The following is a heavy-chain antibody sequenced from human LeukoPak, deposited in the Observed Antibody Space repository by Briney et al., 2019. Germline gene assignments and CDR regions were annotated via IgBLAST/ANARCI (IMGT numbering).Heavy chain of an antibody. CDR3: ARGTAAIMGYYYYYMDV. Sequence: SVKVSCKASGGTFSSYAISWVRQAPGQGLEWMGGIIPIFGTANYAQKFQGRVMITTDESTSTAYMELSSLRSEDTAVYYCARGTAAIMGYYYYYMDVWGKGTTVTVSS. D-gene: IGHD2-2*02. J-gene: IGHJ6*03. V-gene: IGHV1-69*05. CDR2: IIPIFGTA. CDR1: GGTFSSYA.